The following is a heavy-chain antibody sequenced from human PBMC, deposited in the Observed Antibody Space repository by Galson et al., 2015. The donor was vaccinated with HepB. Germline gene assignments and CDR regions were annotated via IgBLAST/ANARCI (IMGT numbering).Heavy chain of an antibody. CDR2: ISSSSSYI. CDR3: ARAPHNEWELLGY. J-gene: IGHJ4*02. Sequence: SLRLSCAASGFTFSSYSMNWVRQAPGKGLEWVSSISSSSSYIYCADSVKGRFTISRDNAKNSLYLRMNSLRAEDTAVYYCARAPHNEWELLGYWGQGTLVTVSS. CDR1: GFTFSSYS. V-gene: IGHV3-21*04. D-gene: IGHD1-26*01.